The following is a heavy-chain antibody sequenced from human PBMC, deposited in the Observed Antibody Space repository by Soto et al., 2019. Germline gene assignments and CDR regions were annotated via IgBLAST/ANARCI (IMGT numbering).Heavy chain of an antibody. Sequence: QVQLVESGGGVVQPGRSLRLSCAASGFTFSRHTMHWVRQAPGKGLEWVAAISDDGSNTYYADSVKGRFSISRDNSRNTLHLQINRLSPHHTAVHHRTSEVYYDFWCGFHTHPYYSDDWGQGTLVTVSS. J-gene: IGHJ4*02. D-gene: IGHD3-3*01. CDR1: GFTFSRHT. CDR3: TSEVYYDFWCGFHTHPYYSDD. CDR2: ISDDGSNT. V-gene: IGHV3-30-3*01.